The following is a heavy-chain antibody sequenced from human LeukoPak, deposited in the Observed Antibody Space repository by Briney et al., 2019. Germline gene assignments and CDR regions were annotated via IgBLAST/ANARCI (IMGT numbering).Heavy chain of an antibody. D-gene: IGHD3-22*01. Sequence: TGGSLRLSCAASGFTVSSNYMSWVRQAPGKGLEWVSVIYSGGSTYYADSVKGRFTISRDNSKNTLYLQMNSLRAEDTAVYYCAKDRGYYYDSSGFFDYWGQGTLVTVSS. CDR1: GFTVSSNY. CDR2: IYSGGST. J-gene: IGHJ4*02. CDR3: AKDRGYYYDSSGFFDY. V-gene: IGHV3-53*01.